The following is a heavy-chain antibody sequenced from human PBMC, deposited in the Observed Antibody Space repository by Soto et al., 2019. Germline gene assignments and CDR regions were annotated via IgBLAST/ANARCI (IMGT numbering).Heavy chain of an antibody. CDR1: GYTLTELS. V-gene: IGHV1-24*01. CDR3: ATSYYYDSSGPRPLDY. D-gene: IGHD3-22*01. CDR2: FDPEDGET. Sequence: GASLKVSCKVSGYTLTELSMHWVRQAPGKGLEWMGGFDPEDGETIYAQKFQGRVTMTEDTSTDTAYMELSSLRSEDTAVYYCATSYYYDSSGPRPLDYWGQGTLVTVSS. J-gene: IGHJ4*02.